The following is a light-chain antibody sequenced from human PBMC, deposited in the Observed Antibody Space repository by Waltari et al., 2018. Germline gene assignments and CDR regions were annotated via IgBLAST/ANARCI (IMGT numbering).Light chain of an antibody. CDR3: LLYYGGAQV. CDR2: RTN. Sequence: QTVVTQEPSLPVSPGGTVTITCASSTGAFTTGFYPCWFQQKPGQPPRALIYRTNNKHAGTPARFSGSVLGDKAALTLSGVQVEDEAEYYCLLYYGGAQVFGGGTKLTVL. V-gene: IGLV7-43*01. CDR1: TGAFTTGFY. J-gene: IGLJ3*02.